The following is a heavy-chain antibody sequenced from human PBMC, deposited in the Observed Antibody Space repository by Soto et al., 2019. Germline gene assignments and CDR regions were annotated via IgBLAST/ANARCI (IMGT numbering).Heavy chain of an antibody. CDR3: ARDLQDYYGSGSYLTFDI. CDR1: GGTFSSYA. J-gene: IGHJ3*02. D-gene: IGHD3-10*01. V-gene: IGHV1-69*13. Sequence: SVTVSCQASGGTFSSYAISWVRQAPGQGLEWMGGIIPIFGTANYAQKFQGRVTITADESTSTAYMELSSLRSEDTAVYYCARDLQDYYGSGSYLTFDIWGQGTMVTVS. CDR2: IIPIFGTA.